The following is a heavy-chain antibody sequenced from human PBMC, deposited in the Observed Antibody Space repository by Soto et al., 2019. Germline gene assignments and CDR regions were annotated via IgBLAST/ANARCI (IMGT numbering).Heavy chain of an antibody. CDR1: GFTFSIST. Sequence: VQLVESGGGLVKSGGSLTLSCAASGFTFSISTMIWVRQAPGKRLEWVSSISSGSTYFYYADSVKGRFSISRDNAKRSLFLQMNSLRVEDTAVYYCARGDGTGLHSSGWSPRFWGQGTLVTVSS. CDR2: ISSGSTYF. CDR3: ARGDGTGLHSSGWSPRF. V-gene: IGHV3-21*01. J-gene: IGHJ4*02. D-gene: IGHD6-13*01.